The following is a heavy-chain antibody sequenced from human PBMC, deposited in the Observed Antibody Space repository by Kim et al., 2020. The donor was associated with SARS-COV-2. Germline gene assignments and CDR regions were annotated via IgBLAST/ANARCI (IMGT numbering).Heavy chain of an antibody. D-gene: IGHD6-19*01. V-gene: IGHV1-18*01. J-gene: IGHJ4*02. CDR3: ARDRGVAVAGTLGY. Sequence: AQKLQGRATMTTDTSTSTAYMELRSLRSDDTAVYYCARDRGVAVAGTLGYWGQGTLVTVSS.